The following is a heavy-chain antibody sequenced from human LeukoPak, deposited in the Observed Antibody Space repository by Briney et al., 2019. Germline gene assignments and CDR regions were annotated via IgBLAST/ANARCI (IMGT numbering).Heavy chain of an antibody. CDR1: GFTVSSNY. CDR2: IYSGGST. Sequence: GGSLRLSCAASGFTVSSNYMSWVRQAPGKGLEWVSVIYSGGSTYYADSVKGRFTISRDNSKNTLLLQMNSLRAEDTALYYCARGKTSDDIVEDAFDIWGQGTMVAVSS. CDR3: ARGKTSDDIVEDAFDI. D-gene: IGHD2-15*01. V-gene: IGHV3-53*01. J-gene: IGHJ3*02.